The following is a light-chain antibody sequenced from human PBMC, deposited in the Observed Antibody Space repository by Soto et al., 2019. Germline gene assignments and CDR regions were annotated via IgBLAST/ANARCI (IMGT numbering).Light chain of an antibody. Sequence: QSVLTQPASVSGSPGQSITISCSGTSSYVGTYNVVSCYQQCPVEAPRLMIYEFTKLPSVVSNRFCGSKSGNTASLTISGXEPEDEDDYDCGSYAGSSSSIFGTGTKVTVL. CDR1: SSYVGTYNV. CDR2: EFT. CDR3: GSYAGSSSSI. J-gene: IGLJ1*01. V-gene: IGLV2-23*02.